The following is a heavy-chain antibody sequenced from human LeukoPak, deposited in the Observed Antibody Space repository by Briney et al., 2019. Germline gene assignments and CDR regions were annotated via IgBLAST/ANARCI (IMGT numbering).Heavy chain of an antibody. Sequence: GASVKVPCKASGYTFTSYDINWVRQAPGQGLEWMGWVTPTTGNTGYAQKFQGRVTITRDTSIGTTYLELSSLRSEDTAMYYCARGETQCMDYWGQGTLVTVSS. CDR3: ARGETQCMDY. CDR2: VTPTTGNT. D-gene: IGHD2-8*01. J-gene: IGHJ4*02. CDR1: GYTFTSYD. V-gene: IGHV1-8*03.